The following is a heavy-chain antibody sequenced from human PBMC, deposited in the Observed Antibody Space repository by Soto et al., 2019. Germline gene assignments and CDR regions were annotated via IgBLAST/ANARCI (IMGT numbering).Heavy chain of an antibody. CDR2: ISAYNGNT. J-gene: IGHJ3*02. Sequence: ASVKVSCKASGYTFTSYGIRWVRQAPGQGLEWMGWISAYNGNTNYAQKLQGRATMTTDTSTSTAYMELRSLRSDDTAVYYCASYRVAARPIPRSAFDIWGQGTMVTVSS. D-gene: IGHD6-6*01. V-gene: IGHV1-18*01. CDR3: ASYRVAARPIPRSAFDI. CDR1: GYTFTSYG.